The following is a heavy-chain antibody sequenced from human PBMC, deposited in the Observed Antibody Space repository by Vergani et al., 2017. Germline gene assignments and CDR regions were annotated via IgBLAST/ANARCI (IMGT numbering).Heavy chain of an antibody. CDR1: GFTFDDYA. CDR3: AKVSAAGYYFDY. CDR2: ISWNSGSI. V-gene: IGHV3-9*01. D-gene: IGHD6-13*01. J-gene: IGHJ4*02. Sequence: EVQLVESGGGLVQPGRSLRLSCAASGFTFDDYAMHWVRQAPGKGLEWVSGISWNSGSIGYADSVKGRFTISRDNAKNSLYLQMNSLRAEDTALYYCAKVSAAGYYFDYWGQGTLVTVSS.